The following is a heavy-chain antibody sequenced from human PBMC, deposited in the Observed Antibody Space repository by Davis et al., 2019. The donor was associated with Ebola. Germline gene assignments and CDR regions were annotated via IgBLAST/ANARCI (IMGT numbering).Heavy chain of an antibody. J-gene: IGHJ4*02. D-gene: IGHD6-19*01. CDR1: GYTFTGYY. CDR3: ARGRGPRAVAFIDY. Sequence: ASVKVSCKASGYTFTGYYMHWVRQAPGQGLEWMGWINPNSGGTNYAQKFQGRVTMTRYTSISTAYMELSRLRSDDTAVNYCARGRGPRAVAFIDYWGQGTLVTGSS. V-gene: IGHV1-2*02. CDR2: INPNSGGT.